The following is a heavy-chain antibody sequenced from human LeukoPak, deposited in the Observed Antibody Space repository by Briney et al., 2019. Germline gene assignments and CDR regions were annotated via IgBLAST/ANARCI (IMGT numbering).Heavy chain of an antibody. CDR1: GFTFSDYY. CDR3: ARDLGNCDGDCSDWYFDL. D-gene: IGHD2-21*02. CDR2: ISTSGTTI. Sequence: GGSLRLSCAASGFTFSDYYMSWIRQAPGEGLEWISYISTSGTTIYYADSVKGRFTISRDNAKNSLYLQMNSLRAEDTAVYYCARDLGNCDGDCSDWYFDLWGRGTLVTVSS. V-gene: IGHV3-11*01. J-gene: IGHJ2*01.